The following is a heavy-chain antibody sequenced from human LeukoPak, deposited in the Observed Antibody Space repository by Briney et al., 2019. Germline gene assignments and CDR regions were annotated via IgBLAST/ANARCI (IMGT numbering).Heavy chain of an antibody. CDR1: GFTVSNYW. Sequence: GGSLRLSCAPSGFTVSNYWMTWVRQTPGKGLEWVANIKEDGSDTYYVDSVKGRFTISRDNAKNSLHLQMHSLRAEDTAVYYCARDWGAAGLWDYWGQGTLVTVSS. V-gene: IGHV3-7*05. J-gene: IGHJ4*02. CDR2: IKEDGSDT. D-gene: IGHD6-13*01. CDR3: ARDWGAAGLWDY.